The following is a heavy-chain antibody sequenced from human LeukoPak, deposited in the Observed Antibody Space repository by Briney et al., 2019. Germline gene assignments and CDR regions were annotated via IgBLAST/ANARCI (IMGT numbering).Heavy chain of an antibody. Sequence: GESLKVSCKGSGYSFTSYWIGWVRQMPGEGLEWMGIIYPGDSDTRYSPSFQGQVTISADKSISTAYLQWSSLKASDTAMYYCARGLEQWLVHDYFDYWGQGTLVTVSS. V-gene: IGHV5-51*01. CDR2: IYPGDSDT. CDR1: GYSFTSYW. D-gene: IGHD6-19*01. J-gene: IGHJ4*02. CDR3: ARGLEQWLVHDYFDY.